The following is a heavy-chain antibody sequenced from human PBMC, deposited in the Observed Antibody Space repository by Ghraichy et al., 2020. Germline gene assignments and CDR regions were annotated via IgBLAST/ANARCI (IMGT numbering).Heavy chain of an antibody. CDR2: INHSGST. J-gene: IGHJ6*02. CDR3: ARGPHNYGLDV. Sequence: SQTLSLTCAVYGGSFSGYYWSWIRQPPGKGLEWIGEINHSGSTNYNPSLKSRVTVSVHTSMNQFSLKLSSVTSADTAVYYCARGPHNYGLDVWGQGTSVTVSS. V-gene: IGHV4-34*01. CDR1: GGSFSGYY.